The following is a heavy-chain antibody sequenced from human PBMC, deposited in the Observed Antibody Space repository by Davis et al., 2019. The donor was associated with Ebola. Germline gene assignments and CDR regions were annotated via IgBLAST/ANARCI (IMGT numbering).Heavy chain of an antibody. CDR3: ARDLFEYYDFWSGVFDP. D-gene: IGHD3-3*01. J-gene: IGHJ5*02. CDR2: IKQDGSEK. V-gene: IGHV3-7*01. Sequence: GESLKISCAASGFTVSDYWMTWVRQPPGKGLEWVANIKQDGSEKYYVDSVKGRFTISRDNAKNSLYLQMNSLRAEDTAVYYCARDLFEYYDFWSGVFDPWGQGTLVTVSS. CDR1: GFTVSDYW.